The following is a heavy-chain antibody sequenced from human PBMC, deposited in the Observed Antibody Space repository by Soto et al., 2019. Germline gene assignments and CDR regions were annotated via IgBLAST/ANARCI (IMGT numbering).Heavy chain of an antibody. CDR3: ARIFDFYSSYYFYY. CDR2: IFWDDDN. Sequence: SGPTLVNPTQTLTLTCTFSGFSLSTSGVAVGWIRQAPRKAPEWLALIFWDDDNRYSTSLVKRLTITKHTSKNLVLHTMTNMDAVDTATYYGARIFDFYSSYYFYYWGRGTLVTVSS. V-gene: IGHV2-5*02. D-gene: IGHD3-3*01. CDR1: GFSLSTSGVA. J-gene: IGHJ4*02.